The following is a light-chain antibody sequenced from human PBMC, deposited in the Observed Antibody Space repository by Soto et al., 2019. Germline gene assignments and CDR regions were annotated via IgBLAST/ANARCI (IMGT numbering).Light chain of an antibody. CDR3: QQSYSTPPT. CDR1: KSISSY. J-gene: IGKJ1*01. V-gene: IGKV1-39*01. CDR2: AAS. Sequence: DIQMTQSPSSLSASVGDRVTITCRASKSISSYLNWYQQKPGKAPKLLIYAASSLQSGVPYRFSGSGSGTDFTLTISSLQPEDFATYYCQQSYSTPPTFGQGTKVEIK.